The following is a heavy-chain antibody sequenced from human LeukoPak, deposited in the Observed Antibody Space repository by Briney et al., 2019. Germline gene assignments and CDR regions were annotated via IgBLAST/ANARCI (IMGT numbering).Heavy chain of an antibody. CDR1: GHSITSGYY. CDR2: VHHSGST. D-gene: IGHD5-12*01. CDR3: GRVTAAGYLTY. V-gene: IGHV4-38-2*02. Sequence: SETLSLTCTVSGHSITSGYYWGWLRQPPGKGLEWFGSVHHSGSTYYNPSLKSRVTMSVDTSKNQFSLKLSSVTAADTAVYYCGRVTAAGYLTYWGQGTLVTVSS. J-gene: IGHJ4*02.